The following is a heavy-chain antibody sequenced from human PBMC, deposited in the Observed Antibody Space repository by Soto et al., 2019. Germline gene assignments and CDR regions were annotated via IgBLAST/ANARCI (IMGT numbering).Heavy chain of an antibody. CDR1: GFTFSSYG. CDR2: IWYDGSNK. D-gene: IGHD1-26*01. V-gene: IGHV3-33*01. CDR3: ARWSGSDGYCDY. Sequence: QVQLVESGGGVVQPGRSLRLSCAASGFTFSSYGMHWVRQAPGKGLEWVAVIWYDGSNKYYADSVKGRFTISRDNSKNTLYLQMNSLRAEDTAVYYCARWSGSDGYCDYWCQGTLVTVSS. J-gene: IGHJ4*02.